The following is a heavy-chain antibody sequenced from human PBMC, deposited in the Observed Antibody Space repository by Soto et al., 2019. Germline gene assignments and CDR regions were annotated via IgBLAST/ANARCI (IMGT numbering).Heavy chain of an antibody. CDR2: INHSGST. CDR1: GGSFSGYY. V-gene: IGHV4-34*01. D-gene: IGHD2-15*01. CDR3: ASRAIVVLVAAPTPRDYYSAY. Sequence: SETLSLTCAVYGGSFSGYYWSWIRQPPGKGLEWIGEINHSGSTNYNPSLKSRVTISVDTSKNQFSLKLSSVTAADTAVYYCASRAIVVLVAAPTPRDYYSAYWGQGTLVTVSS. J-gene: IGHJ4*02.